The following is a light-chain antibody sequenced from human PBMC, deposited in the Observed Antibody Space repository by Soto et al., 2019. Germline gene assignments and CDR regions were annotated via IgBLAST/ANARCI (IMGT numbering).Light chain of an antibody. CDR3: QQFNPKPLT. CDR2: DDS. Sequence: IRLTQSPSTLSASVGDRVTITCRARQGIGTALAWYHQRPGNSPDLLVYDDSTLQSGVPSRFSGSGSETDFSLTISGLQPEDFGHYYCQQFNPKPLTFAGGTRVEIK. CDR1: QGIGTA. J-gene: IGKJ4*01. V-gene: IGKV1-13*02.